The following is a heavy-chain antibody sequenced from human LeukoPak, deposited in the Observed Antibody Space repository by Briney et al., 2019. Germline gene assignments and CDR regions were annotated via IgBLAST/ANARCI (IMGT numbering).Heavy chain of an antibody. CDR2: IYYSGST. V-gene: IGHV4-30-4*01. CDR3: ARVYSGYGDAQIDY. J-gene: IGHJ4*02. D-gene: IGHD4-17*01. Sequence: SETLSLTCTVSGGSISSGDYYWSWIRQPPGKGLEWIGCIYYSGSTYYNPSLKSRVTISVDTSKNQFSLKLSSVTAADTAVYYCARVYSGYGDAQIDYWGQGTLVTVSS. CDR1: GGSISSGDYY.